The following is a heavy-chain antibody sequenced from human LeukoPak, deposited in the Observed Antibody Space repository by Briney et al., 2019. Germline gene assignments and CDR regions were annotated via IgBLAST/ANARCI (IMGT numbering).Heavy chain of an antibody. CDR3: ARGRGLAYYYYYMDV. D-gene: IGHD3-10*01. CDR2: IRYDGSNK. J-gene: IGHJ6*03. V-gene: IGHV3-30*02. Sequence: PGGSLRLSCAASGFTFSTYGMHWVHQAPGKGLEWVAFIRYDGSNKYYADSVKGRFTISRDNSKTTLYLQMNSLRAEDTAVYYCARGRGLAYYYYYMDVWGKGTTVTLSS. CDR1: GFTFSTYG.